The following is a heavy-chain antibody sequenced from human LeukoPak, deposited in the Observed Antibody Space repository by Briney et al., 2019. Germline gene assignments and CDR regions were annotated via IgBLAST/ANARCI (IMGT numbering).Heavy chain of an antibody. J-gene: IGHJ4*02. V-gene: IGHV4-38-2*02. CDR3: ARDLHSSGWSTFDY. D-gene: IGHD6-19*01. Sequence: SETLSLTCTVSGYSISSAYYWGWIRQPPGKGLEWIGSIYHSGSTYYNPSLKSRVTISLDTSKNQFSLKPSSVTAADTAVYYCARDLHSSGWSTFDYWGQGTLVTVSS. CDR2: IYHSGST. CDR1: GYSISSAYY.